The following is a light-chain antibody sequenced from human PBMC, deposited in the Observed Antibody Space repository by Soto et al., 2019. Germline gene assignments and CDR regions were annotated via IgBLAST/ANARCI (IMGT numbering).Light chain of an antibody. Sequence: QSVLTQPPSASGTPGQRVTISCSGSSSNIGSNTVNWYQRLPGTAPKLLIYSNNQRPSGVPDRFSGSKSGTSASLAISGLQSEDAADYYCAAWDDSLNGWVFGGGTQLTVL. J-gene: IGLJ3*02. CDR2: SNN. V-gene: IGLV1-44*01. CDR3: AAWDDSLNGWV. CDR1: SSNIGSNT.